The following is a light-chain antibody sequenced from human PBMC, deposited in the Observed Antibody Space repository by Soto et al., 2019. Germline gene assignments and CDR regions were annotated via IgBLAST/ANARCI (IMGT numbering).Light chain of an antibody. CDR3: KQYKSYAPT. Sequence: DIEMTQSPFTLSASAGERATITCRASQSISSWLACYQQKPGKATKLLIYDASSLESGVPSRFSGSRSGKELTLTISGLQPDECATDLCKQYKSYAPTFGQGTKLEIK. CDR2: DAS. V-gene: IGKV1-5*01. CDR1: QSISSW. J-gene: IGKJ1*01.